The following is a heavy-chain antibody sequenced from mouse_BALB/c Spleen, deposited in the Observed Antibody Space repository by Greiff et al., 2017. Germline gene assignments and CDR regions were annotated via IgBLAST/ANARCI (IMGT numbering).Heavy chain of an antibody. Sequence: EVKVVESGGGLVQPGGSLKLSCAASGFTFSSYTMSWVRQTPEKRLEWVAYISNGGGSTYYPDTVKGRFTISRDNAKNTLYLQMSSLKSEDTAMYYCARLLYRYDSYFDYGGQGTTLTVSS. V-gene: IGHV5-12-2*01. CDR1: GFTFSSYT. D-gene: IGHD2-14*01. CDR2: ISNGGGST. J-gene: IGHJ2*01. CDR3: ARLLYRYDSYFDY.